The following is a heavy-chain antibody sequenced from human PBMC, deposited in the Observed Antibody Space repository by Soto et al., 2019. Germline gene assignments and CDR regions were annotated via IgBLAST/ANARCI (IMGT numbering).Heavy chain of an antibody. D-gene: IGHD3-10*01. CDR2: IYYSGST. Sequence: PSETLSLTCTVSGGSISSYYWSWIRQPPGKGLEWIGYIYYSGSTNYNPSLKSRVTISVDTYKNQFSLQLSSVTAADTAVYYCASLRRDGCNSGYWGQGTLVTVSS. CDR3: ASLRRDGCNSGY. V-gene: IGHV4-59*01. CDR1: GGSISSYY. J-gene: IGHJ4*02.